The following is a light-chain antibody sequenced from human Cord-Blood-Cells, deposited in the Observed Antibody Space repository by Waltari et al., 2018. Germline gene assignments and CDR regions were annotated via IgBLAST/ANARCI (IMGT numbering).Light chain of an antibody. CDR1: SSNIGSNY. CDR3: AAWDDSLSGPV. J-gene: IGLJ3*02. CDR2: RNN. V-gene: IGLV1-47*01. Sequence: QSVLTQPPSASGTPGQRVTISCSGSSSNIGSNYVYWYQQLPGTAPKLLIYRNNQRPPGGPDRFTGSKPGTSASLAISGLRSEDEADYYCAAWDDSLSGPVFGGGTKLTVL.